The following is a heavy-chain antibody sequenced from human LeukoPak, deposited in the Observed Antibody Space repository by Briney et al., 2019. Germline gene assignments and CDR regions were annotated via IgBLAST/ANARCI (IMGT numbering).Heavy chain of an antibody. J-gene: IGHJ6*03. V-gene: IGHV4-61*02. CDR3: ARVESRYCSSTTCPDHYFYMDV. CDR2: IYTSGST. D-gene: IGHD2-2*01. CDR1: GGSISSGSYY. Sequence: SETLSLTCTVSGGSISSGSYYWSWIRQPAGKRLEWIGRIYTSGSTNYNPSLKSRVTISVNTSKNQFSLKLSSVTAADTAVFYCARVESRYCSSTTCPDHYFYMDVWGKGTTVTVSS.